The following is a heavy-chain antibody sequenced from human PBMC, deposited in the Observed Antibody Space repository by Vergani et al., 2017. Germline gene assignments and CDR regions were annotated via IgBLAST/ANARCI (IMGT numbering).Heavy chain of an antibody. CDR1: GFTFSSYE. Sequence: VQLVESGGGLVQPGGSLRLSCAASGFTFSSYEMNWVRQAPGKGLEWVAVISYDGTQKYYADSVKGRFTISRDNSKSTLYLQMNSLRTEDTAVYYCATKSCGTPGCQIGYFREWGQGTLVTVSS. D-gene: IGHD1-1*01. CDR3: ATKSCGTPGCQIGYFRE. V-gene: IGHV3-30*03. CDR2: ISYDGTQK. J-gene: IGHJ1*01.